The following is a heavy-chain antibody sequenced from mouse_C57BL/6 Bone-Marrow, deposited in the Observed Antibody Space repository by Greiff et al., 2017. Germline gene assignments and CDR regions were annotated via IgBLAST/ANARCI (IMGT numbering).Heavy chain of an antibody. Sequence: VQLQQPGAELVRPGSSVKLSCKASGYTFTSYWMDWVKQRPGQGLEWIGNIYPSDSETHYNQKFKDKATLTVDKSSSTAYMQLSSLTSEDSAVYYCARRDYYGSSYWYFDVWGTGTTVTVSS. CDR2: IYPSDSET. CDR3: ARRDYYGSSYWYFDV. D-gene: IGHD1-1*01. V-gene: IGHV1-61*01. J-gene: IGHJ1*03. CDR1: GYTFTSYW.